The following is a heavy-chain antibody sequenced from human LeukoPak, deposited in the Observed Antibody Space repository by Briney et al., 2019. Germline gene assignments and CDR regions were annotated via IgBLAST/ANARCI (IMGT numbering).Heavy chain of an antibody. Sequence: ASVTVSCKASVYTFTGYYMHWVRQAPGQGLGWMGWSNPNSGGKNYAQKFQGRVTMTRDTSISTAYMELSRLRSDETAVYYCARYGYCSSTSCRGYYGMDVWGQGTTVTVSS. CDR1: VYTFTGYY. CDR2: SNPNSGGK. CDR3: ARYGYCSSTSCRGYYGMDV. D-gene: IGHD2-2*03. J-gene: IGHJ6*02. V-gene: IGHV1-2*02.